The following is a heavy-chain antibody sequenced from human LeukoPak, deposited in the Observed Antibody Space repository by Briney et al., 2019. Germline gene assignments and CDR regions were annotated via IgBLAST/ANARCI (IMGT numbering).Heavy chain of an antibody. D-gene: IGHD3-10*01. CDR1: GFTFSSYG. J-gene: IGHJ6*03. V-gene: IGHV3-30*02. Sequence: GGSLRLSCAASGFTFSSYGMPWVRQAPGKGLEWVAFIRYDGSNKYYADSVKGRFTISRDNSKNTLYLQMNSLRAEDTAVYYCAKPPYYYGSGSYYTPFYYYYYYMDVWGKGTTVTVSS. CDR2: IRYDGSNK. CDR3: AKPPYYYGSGSYYTPFYYYYYYMDV.